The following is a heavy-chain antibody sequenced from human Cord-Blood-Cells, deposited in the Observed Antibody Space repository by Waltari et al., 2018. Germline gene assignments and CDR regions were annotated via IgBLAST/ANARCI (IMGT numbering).Heavy chain of an antibody. Sequence: QVQLVQSGAEVKKPGASVKVSCKPSGYTFHSYYMHWVRQAPGQGLEWMGISNPSGGSTSHAQKFQGRVTMTRDTSTSTVYMELSSLRSEDTAVYYCARGCSSTSCLYYFDYWGQGTLVTVSS. J-gene: IGHJ4*02. CDR2: SNPSGGST. D-gene: IGHD2-2*01. V-gene: IGHV1-46*02. CDR3: ARGCSSTSCLYYFDY. CDR1: GYTFHSYY.